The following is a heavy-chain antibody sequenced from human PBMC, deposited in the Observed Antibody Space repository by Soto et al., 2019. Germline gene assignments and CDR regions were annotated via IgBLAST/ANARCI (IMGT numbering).Heavy chain of an antibody. CDR1: GFTFSSYA. J-gene: IGHJ6*02. CDR2: ISGSGGST. CDR3: AKVGVIRFLEWLSPGDYYGMDV. Sequence: GGSLRLSCAASGFTFSSYAMSWVRQAPGKGLEWVSAISGSGGSTYYADSVKGRFTTSRDNSKNTLYLQMNSLRAEDTAVYYCAKVGVIRFLEWLSPGDYYGMDVWGQGTTVTVSS. V-gene: IGHV3-23*01. D-gene: IGHD3-3*01.